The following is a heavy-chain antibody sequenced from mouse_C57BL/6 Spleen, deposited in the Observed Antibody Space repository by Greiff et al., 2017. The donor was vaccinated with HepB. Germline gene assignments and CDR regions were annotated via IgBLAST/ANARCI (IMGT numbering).Heavy chain of an antibody. CDR3: ARSVLDY. Sequence: QVQLQQPGAELVKPGASVKLSCKASGYTFTSYWMQWVKQRPGQGLEWIGEIDPSDSYTNYNQKFKGKATLTVDTSSSTAYMQRSSLTSEDSAVYYCARSVLDYWGQGTSVTVSS. CDR1: GYTFTSYW. V-gene: IGHV1-50*01. J-gene: IGHJ4*01. CDR2: IDPSDSYT.